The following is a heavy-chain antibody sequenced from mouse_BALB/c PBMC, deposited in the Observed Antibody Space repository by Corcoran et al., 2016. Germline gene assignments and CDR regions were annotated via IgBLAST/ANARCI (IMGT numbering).Heavy chain of an antibody. V-gene: IGHV1-26*01. D-gene: IGHD2-1*01. Sequence: EVQLQQSGPELVKPGASVKMSCKASGYTFTDYYMKWVKQSHGKRLEWIGDINPNNGGTSYNQKFKGKATLTVDKSSSTAYMQLNSLTSEDSAVYDCARDGNWYCDVWGAGTTVTVSS. CDR1: GYTFTDYY. J-gene: IGHJ1*01. CDR2: INPNNGGT. CDR3: ARDGNWYCDV.